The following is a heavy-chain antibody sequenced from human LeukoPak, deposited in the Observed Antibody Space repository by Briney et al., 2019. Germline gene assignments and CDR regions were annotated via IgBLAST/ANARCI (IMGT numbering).Heavy chain of an antibody. CDR3: ARGRRTGSYYYYYGMDV. V-gene: IGHV4-34*01. CDR2: INHSGST. Sequence: GSLRLSCAASGFTFSSYAMSWIRQPPGKGLEWIGEINHSGSTNYNPSLKSRVTISVDTSKNQFSPKLSSVTAADTAVYYCARGRRTGSYYYYYGMDVWGQGTTVTVSS. J-gene: IGHJ6*02. D-gene: IGHD1-14*01. CDR1: GFTFSSYA.